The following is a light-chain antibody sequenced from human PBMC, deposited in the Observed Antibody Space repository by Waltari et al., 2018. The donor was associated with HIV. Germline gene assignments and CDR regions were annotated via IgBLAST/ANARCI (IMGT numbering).Light chain of an antibody. Sequence: DVVLTQTPLSLPVTLGQPASISCRSSQSLVYSDGNTYLIWLQQRPGQSPRRLIYNISKRDSGVPDTFSGSGAGTNFTRTISRVEADDVGLYYCMQGTHWPWTFGQGTKVEI. CDR2: NIS. CDR1: QSLVYSDGNTY. J-gene: IGKJ1*01. V-gene: IGKV2-30*01. CDR3: MQGTHWPWT.